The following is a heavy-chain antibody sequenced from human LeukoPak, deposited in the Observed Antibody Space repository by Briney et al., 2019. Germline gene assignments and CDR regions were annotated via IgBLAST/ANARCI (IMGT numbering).Heavy chain of an antibody. D-gene: IGHD5-12*01. CDR1: GYTFTSYG. J-gene: IGHJ6*02. CDR2: ISAYNGYT. Sequence: ASVKVSCKASGYTFTSYGISWVRQAPGQGLEWMGWISAYNGYTNYAQKLQGRVTMTTDTSTSTAYMELRSLRSDDTAVYYCARWPPRGRYSGIPVWGQGTTVTVSS. CDR3: ARWPPRGRYSGIPV. V-gene: IGHV1-18*01.